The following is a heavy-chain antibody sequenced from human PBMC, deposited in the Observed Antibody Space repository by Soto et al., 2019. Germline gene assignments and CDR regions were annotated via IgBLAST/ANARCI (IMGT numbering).Heavy chain of an antibody. D-gene: IGHD3-3*01. J-gene: IGHJ6*02. CDR2: INPNSGGT. V-gene: IGHV1-2*04. CDR3: ARDLPITIFGVDHYYGMDV. Sequence: GGSLKVSCQGSGYTLTRYYMHRGGQGPGQGGDWMGWINPNSGGTNYAQKFQGWVTMTRDTSISTAYMELSRLRSDDTAVYYCARDLPITIFGVDHYYGMDVWGQGTTVTVSS. CDR1: GYTLTRYY.